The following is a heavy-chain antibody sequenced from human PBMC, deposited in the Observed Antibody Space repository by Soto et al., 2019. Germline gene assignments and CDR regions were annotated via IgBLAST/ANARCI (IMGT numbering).Heavy chain of an antibody. CDR2: IYSGGST. D-gene: IGHD3-9*01. CDR3: ASRGGHYDILTGYYKVFDY. J-gene: IGHJ4*02. V-gene: IGHV3-66*01. CDR1: GFTISSNY. Sequence: EVQLVESGGGLVQPGGSLRLSCAASGFTISSNYMSRVRQAPGKGLEWVSVIYSGGSTYYADSVKGRFTISRDNSKNTLHLQMNSLRAEDTAVYYCASRGGHYDILTGYYKVFDYWGQGTLVTVSS.